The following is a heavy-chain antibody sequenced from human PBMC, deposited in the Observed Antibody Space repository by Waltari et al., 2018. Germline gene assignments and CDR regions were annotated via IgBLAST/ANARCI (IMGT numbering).Heavy chain of an antibody. V-gene: IGHV1-69*13. CDR3: ASPGGSGSYFGLTFDY. J-gene: IGHJ4*02. CDR2: ISPIFVTA. D-gene: IGHD3-10*01. Sequence: QVQLVQSGAEVKKPGSSVKVSCKASGGTFSSYAISWVRQAPGQGLEWMGGISPIFVTANDAQKFKGRVTITADESTSTAYMELSSLRSEDTAVYYCASPGGSGSYFGLTFDYWGQGTLVTVSS. CDR1: GGTFSSYA.